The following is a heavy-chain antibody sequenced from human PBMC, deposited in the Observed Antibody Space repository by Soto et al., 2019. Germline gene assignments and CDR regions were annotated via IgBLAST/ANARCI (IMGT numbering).Heavy chain of an antibody. J-gene: IGHJ3*02. Sequence: SETLSLTCAVYGGSFSGYYWSWIRQPPGKGLEWIGEINHSGSTNYNPSLKSRVTISVDTSKNQFSLKLSSVTAADTAVYYCNLHAPIAAAANDAFDIWGQGTMVTVSS. CDR3: NLHAPIAAAANDAFDI. D-gene: IGHD6-13*01. CDR2: INHSGST. CDR1: GGSFSGYY. V-gene: IGHV4-34*01.